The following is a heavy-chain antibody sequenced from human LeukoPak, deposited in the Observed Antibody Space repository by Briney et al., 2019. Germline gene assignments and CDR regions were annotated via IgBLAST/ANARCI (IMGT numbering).Heavy chain of an antibody. D-gene: IGHD6-19*01. J-gene: IGHJ4*02. Sequence: SETLSLTCTVSGGSISSSSYHWGWIRQPPGKGLEWIGSIYYSGSTYYNPSLKSRVTISVDTSKNQFSLKLSSVTAADTAVYYCAKEGAVAAEPPAFDYWGQGTLVTVSS. CDR1: GGSISSSSYH. V-gene: IGHV4-39*07. CDR2: IYYSGST. CDR3: AKEGAVAAEPPAFDY.